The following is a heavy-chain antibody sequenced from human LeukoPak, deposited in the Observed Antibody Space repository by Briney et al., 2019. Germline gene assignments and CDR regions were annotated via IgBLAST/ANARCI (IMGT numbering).Heavy chain of an antibody. J-gene: IGHJ4*02. Sequence: PGGSLRLSCAAPGFTFSSYSMNWVRQAPGKGLEWVSSISSSSSYIYYADSVKGRFTISRDNAKNSLYLQMNSLRAEDTAVYYCARVMYSSSWTFDYWGQGTLVTASS. D-gene: IGHD6-13*01. CDR1: GFTFSSYS. V-gene: IGHV3-21*01. CDR2: ISSSSSYI. CDR3: ARVMYSSSWTFDY.